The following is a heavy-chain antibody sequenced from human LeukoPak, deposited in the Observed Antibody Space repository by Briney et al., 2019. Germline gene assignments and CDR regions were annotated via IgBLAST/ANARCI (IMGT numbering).Heavy chain of an antibody. CDR3: ARETTMIGAGYYGMDV. CDR1: GYTFTSYY. D-gene: IGHD3-22*01. V-gene: IGHV1-46*01. CDR2: INPSGGST. Sequence: GASVKVSCKASGYTFTSYYMHWVRQAPGQGLEWMGIINPSGGSTSYAQKFQGRVTMTRDTSTSTVYMELSSLRSEDTAVYYCARETTMIGAGYYGMDVWGQGTTVTVSS. J-gene: IGHJ6*02.